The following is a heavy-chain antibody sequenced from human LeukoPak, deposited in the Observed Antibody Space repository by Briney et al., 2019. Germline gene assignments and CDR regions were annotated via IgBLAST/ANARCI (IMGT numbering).Heavy chain of an antibody. V-gene: IGHV1-24*01. CDR1: GYTLTELS. CDR2: FDPEDGET. Sequence: ASVKVSCKVSGYTLTELSMHWVRQAPGKGLEWMGGFDPEDGETIYAQKFQGRVTMTEDTSTDTAYMELSSLRSEDTAVYYCATVGYCSSTSCQQDFDYWGQGTLVTVSS. CDR3: ATVGYCSSTSCQQDFDY. J-gene: IGHJ4*02. D-gene: IGHD2-2*01.